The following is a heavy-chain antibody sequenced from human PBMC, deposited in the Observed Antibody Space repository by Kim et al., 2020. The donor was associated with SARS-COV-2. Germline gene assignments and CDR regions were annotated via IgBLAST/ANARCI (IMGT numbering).Heavy chain of an antibody. CDR2: ISAYNGNT. J-gene: IGHJ4*02. V-gene: IGHV1-18*01. D-gene: IGHD6-19*01. CDR3: ARGRFLPRTPSSIAVAGTGDY. CDR1: GYTFTSYG. Sequence: ASVKVSCKASGYTFTSYGISWVRQTPGQGLEWMGWISAYNGNTNYAQKLQGRVTMTTDTSTSTAYMELRSLRSDDTAVYYCARGRFLPRTPSSIAVAGTGDYWGQGTLVTVSS.